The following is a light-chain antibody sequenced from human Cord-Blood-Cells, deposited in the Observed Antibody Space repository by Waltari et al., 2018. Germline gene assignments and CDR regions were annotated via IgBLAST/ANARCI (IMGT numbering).Light chain of an antibody. CDR1: QGISSA. Sequence: ASPLTQSPSSLSASVGDRVTITCRASQGISSALAWYQQKPGKARKLLIYDASSLESGVPSRFSGSGSGTDFTLTISSLQPEDIAAYDGQQLNSDPRTFGGGTKVEIK. V-gene: IGKV1-13*02. CDR3: QQLNSDPRT. J-gene: IGKJ4*02. CDR2: DAS.